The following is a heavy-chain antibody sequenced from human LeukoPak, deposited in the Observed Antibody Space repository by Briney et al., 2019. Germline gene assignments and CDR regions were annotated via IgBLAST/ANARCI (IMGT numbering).Heavy chain of an antibody. J-gene: IGHJ4*02. Sequence: ASVKVSCKVSGYTLTELSMHWVRQAPGKGLEWMGGFDPEDGETIYAQKFQGRVTMTEDTSTDTAYMELSSLRSEDTAVYYCATATYYYDSSQAITLDYWGQGTLVTVSS. D-gene: IGHD3-22*01. CDR3: ATATYYYDSSQAITLDY. V-gene: IGHV1-24*01. CDR2: FDPEDGET. CDR1: GYTLTELS.